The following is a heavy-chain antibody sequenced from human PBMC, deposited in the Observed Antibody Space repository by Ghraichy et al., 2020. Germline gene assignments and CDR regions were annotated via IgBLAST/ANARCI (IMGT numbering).Heavy chain of an antibody. V-gene: IGHV3-48*02. CDR3: ARASMVKRFYYYDGMDV. D-gene: IGHD4/OR15-4a*01. CDR2: ITSSSRTI. Sequence: LSLTCVGSGFTFSTYNMNWVRQSPGKGLDWVSYITSSSRTIFYADSVKGRFTVSRDNALNTLYLQMSSLRDEDTAVYYCARASMVKRFYYYDGMDVWGQGTTVTVSS. J-gene: IGHJ6*02. CDR1: GFTFSTYN.